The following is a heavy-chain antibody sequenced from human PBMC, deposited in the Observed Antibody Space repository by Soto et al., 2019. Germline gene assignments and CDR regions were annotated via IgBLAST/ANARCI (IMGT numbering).Heavy chain of an antibody. Sequence: QVQLVQSGAEVKKPGASVRVSCKTSGYTFTRYSISWVRQAPGQGLEWMGWISAYNGDTNYAQNLQGRVTMTTDASTSTAYKELRSLRSDDTAMYYCARDHAGRGWFRFDQWGQGTLVTVSS. V-gene: IGHV1-18*01. D-gene: IGHD6-19*01. CDR1: GYTFTRYS. J-gene: IGHJ4*02. CDR2: ISAYNGDT. CDR3: ARDHAGRGWFRFDQ.